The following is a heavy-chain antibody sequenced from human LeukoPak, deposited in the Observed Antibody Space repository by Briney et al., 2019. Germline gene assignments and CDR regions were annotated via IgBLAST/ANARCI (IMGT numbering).Heavy chain of an antibody. J-gene: IGHJ5*02. CDR3: ARHGGYCSSTTCYTAGFDP. Sequence: GESLKISCKGSGYSFTSYWIVWVRQMPGKGLEWMGIIYPGDSDTRYSPSFQGQVTISADKSISTAYLQWSSLKASDTAMYYCARHGGYCSSTTCYTAGFDPWGQGTLVTVSS. D-gene: IGHD2-2*02. CDR1: GYSFTSYW. V-gene: IGHV5-51*01. CDR2: IYPGDSDT.